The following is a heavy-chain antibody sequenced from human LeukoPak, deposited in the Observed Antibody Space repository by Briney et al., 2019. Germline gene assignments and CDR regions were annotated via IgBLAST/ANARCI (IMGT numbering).Heavy chain of an antibody. CDR3: ARGSDTAMVSLYYFDY. D-gene: IGHD5-18*01. Sequence: SETLSLTCTVSGGSVSSGSYYWSWIRQPPGKGLEWIGYIYYSGSTNYNPSLKSRVTISVDTSKNQFSLKLSSVTAADTAVYYCARGSDTAMVSLYYFDYWGQGTLVTVSS. CDR2: IYYSGST. V-gene: IGHV4-61*01. CDR1: GGSVSSGSYY. J-gene: IGHJ4*02.